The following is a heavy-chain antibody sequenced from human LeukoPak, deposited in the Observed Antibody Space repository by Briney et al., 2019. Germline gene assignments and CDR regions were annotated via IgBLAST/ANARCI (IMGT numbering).Heavy chain of an antibody. CDR2: IYYSGST. CDR1: GGSISSGGYY. V-gene: IGHV4-31*03. D-gene: IGHD3-22*01. J-gene: IGHJ3*02. Sequence: SETLSLTCTVSGGSISSGGYYWSWIRQHPGKGLEWIGYIYYSGSTYYNPSLKSRVTISVDTSKNQLSLKLSSVTAADTAMYYCARGSGSAFDICGQGTMVTVSS. CDR3: ARGSGSAFDI.